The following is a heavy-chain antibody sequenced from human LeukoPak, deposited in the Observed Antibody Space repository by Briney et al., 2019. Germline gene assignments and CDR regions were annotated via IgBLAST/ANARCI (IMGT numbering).Heavy chain of an antibody. Sequence: ASVKVSCKASGYTFTNYYIHWVRQAPGQGLEWMGIINPSGGSTSYVQQFQGRVTMTRDTSTSTVYMELSSLRSEDTAVYYCARGRAWVLDLWGRGTLVTVSS. V-gene: IGHV1-46*01. CDR1: GYTFTNYY. CDR3: ARGRAWVLDL. J-gene: IGHJ2*01. CDR2: INPSGGST. D-gene: IGHD1-1*01.